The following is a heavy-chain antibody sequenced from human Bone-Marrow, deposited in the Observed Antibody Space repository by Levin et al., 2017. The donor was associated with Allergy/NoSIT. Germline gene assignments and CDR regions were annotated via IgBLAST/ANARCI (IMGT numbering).Heavy chain of an antibody. V-gene: IGHV1-69*06. D-gene: IGHD3-3*01. Sequence: SVKVSCKASGGTFSSYAISWVRQAPGQGLEWMGGIIPIFGTANYAQKFQGRVTITADKSTSTAYMELSSLRSEDTAVYYCAYWSGYYYNWFDPWGQGTLVTVSS. CDR1: GGTFSSYA. CDR2: IIPIFGTA. CDR3: AYWSGYYYNWFDP. J-gene: IGHJ5*02.